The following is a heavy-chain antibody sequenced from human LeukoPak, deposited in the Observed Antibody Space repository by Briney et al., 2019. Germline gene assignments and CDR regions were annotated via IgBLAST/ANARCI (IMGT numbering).Heavy chain of an antibody. J-gene: IGHJ4*02. V-gene: IGHV3-7*01. CDR1: GFTFSSYW. Sequence: GGSLRLSCAASGFTFSSYWMSWVRQAPGKGLECVANIKQDGSEKYYVDSVKGLFTISRDNAKNSLYLQMNSLRAEDTAVYYCARARRGYYFDYWGQGTLVTVSS. D-gene: IGHD3-16*01. CDR2: IKQDGSEK. CDR3: ARARRGYYFDY.